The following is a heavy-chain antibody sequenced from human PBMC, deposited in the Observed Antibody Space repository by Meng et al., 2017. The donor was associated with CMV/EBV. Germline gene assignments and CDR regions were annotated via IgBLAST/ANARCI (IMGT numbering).Heavy chain of an antibody. J-gene: IGHJ4*02. CDR1: GYSFTSYW. Sequence: GESLKISCKGSGYSFTSYWIGWVRQMPGKGLEWMGTIYPGDSDTRYSPSFQGQVTISADKSISTAYLQWSSLKASDTAMYYCATAPIEMATNGGFFDYWGQGTLVTVSS. CDR2: IYPGDSDT. V-gene: IGHV5-51*01. D-gene: IGHD5-24*01. CDR3: ATAPIEMATNGGFFDY.